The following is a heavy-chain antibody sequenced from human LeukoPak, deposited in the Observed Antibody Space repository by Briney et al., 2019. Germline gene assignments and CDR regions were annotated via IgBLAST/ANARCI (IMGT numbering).Heavy chain of an antibody. CDR1: GFTFSSYW. Sequence: GGSLRLSCAASGFTFSSYWMHWVRQAPGKGLVWVSRMNSDGSSTSYADSVKGRFTISRDNAKNTLYLQMNSLRAEDTAVYYCARLFYCSGGSCYNFFDYWGQGTLVTVSS. V-gene: IGHV3-74*01. CDR3: ARLFYCSGGSCYNFFDY. J-gene: IGHJ4*02. D-gene: IGHD2-15*01. CDR2: MNSDGSST.